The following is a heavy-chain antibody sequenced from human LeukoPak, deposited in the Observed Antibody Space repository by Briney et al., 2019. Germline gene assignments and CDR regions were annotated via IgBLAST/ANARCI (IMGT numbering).Heavy chain of an antibody. CDR1: GFTFSSYG. V-gene: IGHV3-30*18. J-gene: IGHJ3*02. D-gene: IGHD2-2*01. CDR2: ISYEGSNK. CDR3: AKSGRIVPDDAFDI. Sequence: PGGSLRLSCAASGFTFSSYGMHWVRQAPGKGLEWVAVISYEGSNKYYADSVKGRFTISRDNSKNTLYLQMNSLRAEDTAVYYCAKSGRIVPDDAFDIWGQGTMVTVSS.